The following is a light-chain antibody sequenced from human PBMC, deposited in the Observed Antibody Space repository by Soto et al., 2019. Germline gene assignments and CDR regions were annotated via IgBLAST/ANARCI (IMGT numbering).Light chain of an antibody. CDR3: CSYAGAFTYV. J-gene: IGLJ1*01. Sequence: QSALTQPRSVSGSPGHSVTISCTGTSSDVGGYSYVSWYQQHPVKAPKLMISDVSKRPSGVPDRFSGSKFGNTASLTISGLQAEDEADYYCCSYAGAFTYVFGSGTKLTVL. CDR2: DVS. CDR1: SSDVGGYSY. V-gene: IGLV2-11*01.